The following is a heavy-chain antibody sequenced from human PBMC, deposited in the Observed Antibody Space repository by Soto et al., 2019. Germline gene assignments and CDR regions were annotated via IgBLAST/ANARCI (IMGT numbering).Heavy chain of an antibody. Sequence: QVQLVESGGGVVQPGRSLRLSCAASGFTFSSYGMHWVRQAPGKGLEWVAVIWYDGSNKYYADSVKGRFTISRDNSKNTLYLQMNSLRAEDTAVYYCARDADSQIAVAGNWFDPWGQGTLVTVSS. CDR3: ARDADSQIAVAGNWFDP. D-gene: IGHD6-19*01. J-gene: IGHJ5*02. CDR1: GFTFSSYG. CDR2: IWYDGSNK. V-gene: IGHV3-33*01.